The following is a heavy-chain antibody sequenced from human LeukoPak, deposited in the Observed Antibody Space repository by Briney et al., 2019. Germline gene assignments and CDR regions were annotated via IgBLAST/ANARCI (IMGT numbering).Heavy chain of an antibody. V-gene: IGHV3-23*01. J-gene: IGHJ4*02. CDR1: GFIFSSYA. Sequence: GGSLRLSCAASGFIFSSYAMSWVRQIPGKGLEWVSAISGSGGSTYYADSVKGRFTIFRDNSKNTLYLQMNSLRAEDTAVYYCAKDRFYGGSGYYAYWGQGTLVTVSS. D-gene: IGHD3-22*01. CDR2: ISGSGGST. CDR3: AKDRFYGGSGYYAY.